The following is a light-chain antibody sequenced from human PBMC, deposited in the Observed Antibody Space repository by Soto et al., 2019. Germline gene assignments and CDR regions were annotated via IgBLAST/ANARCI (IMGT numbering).Light chain of an antibody. Sequence: EIVMTQSPATLSVPPGESVTLSCRASQSVTTNLAWYQQKPGQAPRLLIYDASTRATGVPARLSGSGSGTEFTLTISSLQSEDFAIYYCQQYNNWPPGAFGQGTKVEI. CDR3: QQYNNWPPGA. V-gene: IGKV3-15*01. CDR2: DAS. J-gene: IGKJ1*01. CDR1: QSVTTN.